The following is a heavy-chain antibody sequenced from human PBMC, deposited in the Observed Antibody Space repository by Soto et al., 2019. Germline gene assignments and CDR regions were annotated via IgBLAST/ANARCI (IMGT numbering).Heavy chain of an antibody. J-gene: IGHJ3*01. D-gene: IGHD3-16*01. Sequence: EVQLVESGGGLVQPGGSLRLSRAASEFTVSNNYMSWVRQAPGKGLEWVSLIYSDGSTDYADSVKGRFTISRDNSKNTLYLQMNSLRVEDTAMYYCVRRWGWGQGTLVTVSS. CDR2: IYSDGST. CDR1: EFTVSNNY. V-gene: IGHV3-66*01. CDR3: VRRWG.